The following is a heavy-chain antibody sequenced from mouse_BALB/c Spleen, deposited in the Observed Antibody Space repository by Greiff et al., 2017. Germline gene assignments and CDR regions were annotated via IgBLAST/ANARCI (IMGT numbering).Heavy chain of an antibody. CDR2: ISYSGST. D-gene: IGHD2-5*01. CDR3: ARGVSNQAWFAY. J-gene: IGHJ3*01. Sequence: EVQLQQSGPGLVKPSQSLSLTCTVTGYSITSDYAWNWIRQFPGNKLEWMGYISYSGSTSYNPSLKSRISITRDTSKNQFFLQLNSVTTEDTATYYCARGVSNQAWFAYWGQGTLVTVSA. V-gene: IGHV3-2*02. CDR1: GYSITSDYA.